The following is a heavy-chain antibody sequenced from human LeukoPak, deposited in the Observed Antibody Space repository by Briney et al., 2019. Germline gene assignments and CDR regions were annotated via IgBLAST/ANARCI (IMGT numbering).Heavy chain of an antibody. D-gene: IGHD6-19*01. CDR2: ISGSGGST. J-gene: IGHJ3*02. CDR1: GFTFSSYA. V-gene: IGHV3-23*01. Sequence: GGSLRLSCAASGFTFSSYAMSWVRQAPGKGLEWVSAISGSGGSTYYADSVKGRFTISRDNSKNTLYLQMNSLRAEDTAVYYGAKDYADSSGWYRAFDIWGQGTMVTVSS. CDR3: AKDYADSSGWYRAFDI.